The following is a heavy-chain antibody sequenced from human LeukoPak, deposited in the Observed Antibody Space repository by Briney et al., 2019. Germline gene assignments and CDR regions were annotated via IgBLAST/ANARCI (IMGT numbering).Heavy chain of an antibody. CDR2: INPNSGGT. CDR3: ARFVMRWELEDY. Sequence: ASVKVSCKASGYTFTGYYMHWVRQAPGQGLEWMGWINPNSGGTNYAQKFQGRVTMTRDTSISTAYMELSRLRSDDTAVYYCARFVMRWELEDYWDQGTLVTVSS. CDR1: GYTFTGYY. V-gene: IGHV1-2*02. J-gene: IGHJ4*02. D-gene: IGHD1-26*01.